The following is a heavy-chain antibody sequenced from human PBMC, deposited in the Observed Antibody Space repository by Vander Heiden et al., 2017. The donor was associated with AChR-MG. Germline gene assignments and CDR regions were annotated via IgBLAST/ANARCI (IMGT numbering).Heavy chain of an antibody. V-gene: IGHV3-33*01. J-gene: IGHJ4*02. Sequence: QVQLVESGGGVAQPGRSLSLSCAAPGLTFSNSGMHWVRQAPGKGLEWVAVIWYDGSNAYYVDSVKGRFTVSRDNSKGTLYLQMNGLRGEDTSVYYCARDGGGQWLADFDYWGQGALVIVSS. D-gene: IGHD6-19*01. CDR2: IWYDGSNA. CDR3: ARDGGGQWLADFDY. CDR1: GLTFSNSG.